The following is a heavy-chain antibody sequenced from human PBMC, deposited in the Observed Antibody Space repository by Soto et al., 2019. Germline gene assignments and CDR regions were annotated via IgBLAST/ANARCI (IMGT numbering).Heavy chain of an antibody. D-gene: IGHD2-15*01. J-gene: IGHJ6*02. Sequence: ASVKVSCKASGYTFTSYYMHWVRQAPGQGLEWMGIINPSGGSTSYAQKFQGRVAMTRDTSTSTVYMELSSLRSEDTAVYYCARSPLQVATYYYYGMDVWGQGTTVTVYS. CDR2: INPSGGST. V-gene: IGHV1-46*01. CDR1: GYTFTSYY. CDR3: ARSPLQVATYYYYGMDV.